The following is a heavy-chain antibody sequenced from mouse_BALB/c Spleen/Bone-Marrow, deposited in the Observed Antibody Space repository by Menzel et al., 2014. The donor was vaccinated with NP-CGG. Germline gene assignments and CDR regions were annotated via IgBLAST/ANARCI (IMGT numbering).Heavy chain of an antibody. CDR1: DYSFTSYW. V-gene: IGHV1-74*01. D-gene: IGHD2-2*01. CDR2: IHPSDSET. CDR3: ARGGYDGWYFDV. Sequence: QVQLQQSGAELVRPGASVKLSCRASDYSFTSYWVNRVKQRPGQGLEWIGMIHPSDSETRLNQKFKDKATLTVDKSSSTAYMQLSSPTSEDSAVYYCARGGYDGWYFDVWGAGTTVTVSS. J-gene: IGHJ1*01.